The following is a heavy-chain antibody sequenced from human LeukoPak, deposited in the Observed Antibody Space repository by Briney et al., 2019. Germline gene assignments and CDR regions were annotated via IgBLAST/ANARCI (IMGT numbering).Heavy chain of an antibody. J-gene: IGHJ5*02. Sequence: AETLSLTCTVSGGSISSSSYYWGWIRQPPGKGLEWIGSIYYSGSTYYNPSLKSRVTISVDTSKNQFSLKLSSVTAADTAVYYCARHGGGSGINGTTRKSAPLHNWFDPWGQGTLVTVSS. CDR2: IYYSGST. D-gene: IGHD1-7*01. CDR1: GGSISSSSYY. CDR3: ARHGGGSGINGTTRKSAPLHNWFDP. V-gene: IGHV4-39*01.